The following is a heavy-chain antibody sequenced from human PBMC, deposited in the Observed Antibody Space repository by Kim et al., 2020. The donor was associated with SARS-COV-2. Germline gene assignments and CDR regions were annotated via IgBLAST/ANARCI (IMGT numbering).Heavy chain of an antibody. V-gene: IGHV1-2*02. D-gene: IGHD3-3*01. J-gene: IGHJ5*02. CDR3: ARDYDFWSGYSSWFDP. Sequence: LQGRVTMTRDTSISTAYMELSRLRSDDTAVYYCARDYDFWSGYSSWFDPWGQGTLVTVSS.